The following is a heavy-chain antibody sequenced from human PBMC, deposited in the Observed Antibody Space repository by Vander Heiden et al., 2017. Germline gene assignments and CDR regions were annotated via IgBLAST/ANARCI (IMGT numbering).Heavy chain of an antibody. Sequence: QVQLSESGVGVVHAGRSLRLSYAAFGFAFKTYCMHWVRQAPGKGLEWLAIILYDGNTKDYADSVKGRFTISRDNSKNTLYLEMSSLRVEDTAIYYCARAGSDIAVAGPFDFWGQGTLVTVSS. CDR3: ARAGSDIAVAGPFDF. D-gene: IGHD6-19*01. CDR1: GFAFKTYC. V-gene: IGHV3-33*01. J-gene: IGHJ4*02. CDR2: ILYDGNTK.